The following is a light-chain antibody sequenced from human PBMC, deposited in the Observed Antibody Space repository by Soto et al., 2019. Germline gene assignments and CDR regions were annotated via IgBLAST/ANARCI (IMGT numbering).Light chain of an antibody. J-gene: IGKJ3*01. CDR1: QSVSSW. CDR3: QHYKSYFFT. Sequence: DIQMTQSPSTLSASVGDRVTITCRASQSVSSWLAWYQQKPGKAPKLLIYDASSLESGVPSRFSGSGSGTEFTLTISSLQPVDFATYYCQHYKSYFFTFGPGTKVEIK. V-gene: IGKV1-5*01. CDR2: DAS.